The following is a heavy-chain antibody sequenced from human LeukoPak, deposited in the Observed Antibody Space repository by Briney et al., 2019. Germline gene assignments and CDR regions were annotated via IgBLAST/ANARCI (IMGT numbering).Heavy chain of an antibody. CDR2: IKSKTDGGTT. CDR1: GFTFSNAW. V-gene: IGHV3-15*01. Sequence: GGSLRLSCAASGFTFSNAWMSWVRQAPGKGLEWVGRIKSKTDGGTTDYAAPVKGRFTISRDDSKNTLYLQMNSLKTEDTAVYYCTIDRTTVVILDAFDIWGQGTMVTVSS. CDR3: TIDRTTVVILDAFDI. D-gene: IGHD4-23*01. J-gene: IGHJ3*02.